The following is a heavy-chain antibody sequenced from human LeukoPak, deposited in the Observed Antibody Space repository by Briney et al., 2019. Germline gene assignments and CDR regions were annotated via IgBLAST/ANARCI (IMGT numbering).Heavy chain of an antibody. V-gene: IGHV3-30*18. Sequence: PGGSLRLSCAASGLTVSSYSMNWVRQAPGKGLEWVAVISYDGSNKYYADSVKGRFTISRDKSKNTVYLQMNSLRAEDTAVYYCAKDRERIAVAGRTDYYGMDVWGQGTTVTASS. CDR3: AKDRERIAVAGRTDYYGMDV. CDR1: GLTVSSYS. D-gene: IGHD6-19*01. CDR2: ISYDGSNK. J-gene: IGHJ6*02.